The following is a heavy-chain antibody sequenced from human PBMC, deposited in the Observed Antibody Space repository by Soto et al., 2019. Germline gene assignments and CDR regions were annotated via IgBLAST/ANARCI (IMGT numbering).Heavy chain of an antibody. V-gene: IGHV4-59*01. CDR3: ARGRLYYGSGGDWFDP. Sequence: SETLSLTCTVSGGSISSYYWSWIRQPPGKGLEWIGYIYYSGSTNYNPSLKSRVTISVDTSKNQFSLKLSSVTAADTAVYYCARGRLYYGSGGDWFDPWGQGTLVTVPS. CDR2: IYYSGST. CDR1: GGSISSYY. D-gene: IGHD3-10*01. J-gene: IGHJ5*02.